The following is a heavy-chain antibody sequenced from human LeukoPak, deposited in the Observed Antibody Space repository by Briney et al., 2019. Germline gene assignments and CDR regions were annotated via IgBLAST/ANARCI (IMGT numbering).Heavy chain of an antibody. CDR2: ISGSGGST. J-gene: IGHJ4*02. Sequence: GVSLRLSCAASGFTFSSYAMSWVRQAPGKGLEWVSAISGSGGSTYYADSVKGRFTISRDNSKNTLYLQMNSLRAEDTAVYYCAKGIDYGDYVLAYWGQGTLVTVSS. CDR3: AKGIDYGDYVLAY. D-gene: IGHD4-17*01. V-gene: IGHV3-23*01. CDR1: GFTFSSYA.